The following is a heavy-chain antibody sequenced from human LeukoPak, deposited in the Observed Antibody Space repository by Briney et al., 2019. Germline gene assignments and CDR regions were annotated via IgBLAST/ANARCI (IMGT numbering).Heavy chain of an antibody. CDR2: ISHSGST. V-gene: IGHV4-38-2*02. J-gene: IGHJ4*02. Sequence: SGTLSLTCTVSGYSISSGYYWGWIRQPPGKGLEWIATISHSGSTYYNPSLKSQVTISVDTSKNQFSLKLSSVTAADTAVYYCARGGLDYFDSWGQGTLVTVSS. CDR1: GYSISSGYY. D-gene: IGHD6-19*01. CDR3: ARGGLDYFDS.